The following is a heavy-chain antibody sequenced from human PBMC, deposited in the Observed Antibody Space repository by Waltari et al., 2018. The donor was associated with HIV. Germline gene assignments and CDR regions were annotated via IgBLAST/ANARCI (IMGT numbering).Heavy chain of an antibody. CDR2: INGGTTGT. D-gene: IGHD3-22*01. V-gene: IGHV3-23*01. Sequence: EVQLLESGGDLQQPGGSLRLSCAASGFTLSSYAMSWVRQAPGRGLEWVSSINGGTTGTFYAYSVKGRFTISRDSSKNTLYLQMNSLRAEDTAVYYCAKDRSYDSSGYFDYWGEGTLVTVSS. J-gene: IGHJ4*02. CDR1: GFTLSSYA. CDR3: AKDRSYDSSGYFDY.